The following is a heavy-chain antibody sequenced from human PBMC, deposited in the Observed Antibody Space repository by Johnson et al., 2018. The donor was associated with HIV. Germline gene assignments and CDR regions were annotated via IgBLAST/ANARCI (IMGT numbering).Heavy chain of an antibody. CDR2: IRYDGSNK. CDR3: ARPQGTGDAFDI. J-gene: IGHJ3*02. D-gene: IGHD1-1*01. V-gene: IGHV3-30*19. Sequence: QVQLVESGGGVVQPGRSLRLSCAASGFTFSTYGMHWVRQSPGKGLEWMTLIRYDGSNKYYADSVKGRFTISRDNSKNTLYLQMTSLRAEDTAVYYCARPQGTGDAFDIWGQGTMVTVSS. CDR1: GFTFSTYG.